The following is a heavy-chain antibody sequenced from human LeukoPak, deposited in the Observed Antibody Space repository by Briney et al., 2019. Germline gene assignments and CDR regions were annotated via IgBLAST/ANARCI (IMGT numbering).Heavy chain of an antibody. Sequence: PGGSLRLSCAASGFTFSSYWMHWVRQAPGKGLVWVSRINSDGSSTSYADSVKGRFTISRDNAKNTLYLQMNSLRAEDTAVYYCAKERYSSSSLFAVTPFDYWGQGTRITVSS. V-gene: IGHV3-74*01. D-gene: IGHD6-13*01. CDR3: AKERYSSSSLFAVTPFDY. CDR1: GFTFSSYW. J-gene: IGHJ4*02. CDR2: INSDGSST.